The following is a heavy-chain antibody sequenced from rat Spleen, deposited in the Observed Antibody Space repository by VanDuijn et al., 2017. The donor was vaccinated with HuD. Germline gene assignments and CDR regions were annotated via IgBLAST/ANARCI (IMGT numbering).Heavy chain of an antibody. Sequence: EVQLQESGPGLVKPSQSLSLTCSVTGYSITSNYWGWVRKFPGNQMEWMAYINYSGRTGYNPSLKSRISISRDTSKNQFFLQLNSVTTEDTATYYCAKETGYNSYFDYWGQGVMVTVSS. CDR3: AKETGYNSYFDY. D-gene: IGHD1-4*01. V-gene: IGHV3-1*01. J-gene: IGHJ2*01. CDR2: INYSGRT. CDR1: GYSITSNY.